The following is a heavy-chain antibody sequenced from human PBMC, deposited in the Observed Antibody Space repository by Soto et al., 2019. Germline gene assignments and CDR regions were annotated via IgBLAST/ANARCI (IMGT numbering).Heavy chain of an antibody. V-gene: IGHV1-69*13. D-gene: IGHD6-6*01. Sequence: SVKVSCKASGGTFSSYAISWVRQAPGQGLEWMGGIIPIFGTANYAQKFQGRVTITADESTSAAYMELSSLRSEDTAVYYCARVSTQSYSSSSPWFDPWGQGTLVTVSS. CDR2: IIPIFGTA. CDR3: ARVSTQSYSSSSPWFDP. CDR1: GGTFSSYA. J-gene: IGHJ5*02.